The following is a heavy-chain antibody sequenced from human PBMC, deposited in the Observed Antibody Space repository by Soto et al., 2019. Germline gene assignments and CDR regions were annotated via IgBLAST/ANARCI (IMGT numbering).Heavy chain of an antibody. CDR3: ATPHGDYNGAYFDY. CDR1: GASISSYY. J-gene: IGHJ4*02. V-gene: IGHV4-59*01. CDR2: VHYSGST. D-gene: IGHD2-8*01. Sequence: PSETLSLTCTVSGASISSYYWSWIRQPPGKGLEWIGFVHYSGSTDYNPSLTSRVTISVHTSKTQFSLNLSSVTAADTAAYYCATPHGDYNGAYFDYWGQGTLVTVSS.